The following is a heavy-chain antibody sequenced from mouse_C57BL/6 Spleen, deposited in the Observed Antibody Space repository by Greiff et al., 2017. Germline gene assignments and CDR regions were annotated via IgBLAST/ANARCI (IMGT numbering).Heavy chain of an antibody. CDR1: GYTFTGYW. D-gene: IGHD2-3*01. CDR3: ESGGYDDYVLYLDY. Sequence: QVQLQQSGTELVKPGASVKLSCKASGYTFTGYWMHWVKQRPGQGLEWIGNINPSNGGTKYNEKFKGKATLTADKSSSTAYMHHSSLTSEDSAVYYCESGGYDDYVLYLDYWGQGTTLTVSS. CDR2: INPSNGGT. J-gene: IGHJ2*01. V-gene: IGHV1-53*01.